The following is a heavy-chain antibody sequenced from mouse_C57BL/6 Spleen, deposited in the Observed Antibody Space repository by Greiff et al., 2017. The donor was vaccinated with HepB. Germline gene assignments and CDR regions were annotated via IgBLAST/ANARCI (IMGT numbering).Heavy chain of an antibody. CDR2: ISYDGSN. CDR3: ATAQATGFAY. V-gene: IGHV3-6*01. CDR1: GYSITSGYY. D-gene: IGHD3-2*02. Sequence: DVQLQESGPGLVKPSQSLSLTCSVTGYSITSGYYWNWIRQFPGNKLEWMGYISYDGSNNYNPSLKNRISITRDTSKNQFFLKLNSVTTEDTATYYCATAQATGFAYWGQGTLVTVSA. J-gene: IGHJ3*01.